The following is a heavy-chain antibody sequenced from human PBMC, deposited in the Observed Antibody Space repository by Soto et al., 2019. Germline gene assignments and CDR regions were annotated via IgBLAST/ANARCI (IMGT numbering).Heavy chain of an antibody. CDR2: IYYSGST. V-gene: IGHV4-30-4*01. Sequence: TLSLTCTVSGGSISSGDYYWSWIRQPPGKGLEWIGYIYYSGSTYYNPSLKSRVTISVDTSKNQFSLKLSSVTAADTAVYYCARVAVYDTTLNDYWGQGTLVTVSS. CDR3: ARVAVYDTTLNDY. D-gene: IGHD2-8*02. CDR1: GGSISSGDYY. J-gene: IGHJ4*02.